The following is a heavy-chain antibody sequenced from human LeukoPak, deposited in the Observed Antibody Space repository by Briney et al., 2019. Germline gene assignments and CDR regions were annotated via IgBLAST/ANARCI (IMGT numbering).Heavy chain of an antibody. J-gene: IGHJ4*02. D-gene: IGHD3-9*01. V-gene: IGHV4-39*07. CDR2: VYYSGTP. Sequence: SETLSLTCSVSGGSINYDSFYWGWIRQPPGKGLEWIGSVYYSGTPYYSPSLKSRVTISLNTSKNQFSLKLTSVTAADTAVYYCARATTYYDILTGYYYFDYWGQGTLVTVSS. CDR3: ARATTYYDILTGYYYFDY. CDR1: GGSINYDSFY.